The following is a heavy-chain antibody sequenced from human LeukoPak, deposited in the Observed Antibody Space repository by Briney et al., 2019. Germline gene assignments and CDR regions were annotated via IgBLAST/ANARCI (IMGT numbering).Heavy chain of an antibody. CDR3: AKEGIAVASFDY. Sequence: GASLRLSCAASGFAFGAYAMSWVRQAPGKGLEWVSAISGSISGSGGSTYYADSVKGRFTISRDNSKNTLFLQLNSLRAEDTAVYYCAKEGIAVASFDYWGQGTLVTVSS. CDR2: ISGSISGSGGST. CDR1: GFAFGAYA. D-gene: IGHD6-19*01. V-gene: IGHV3-23*01. J-gene: IGHJ4*02.